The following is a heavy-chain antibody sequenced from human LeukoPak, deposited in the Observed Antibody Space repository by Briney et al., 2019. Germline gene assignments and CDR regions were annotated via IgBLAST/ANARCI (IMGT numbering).Heavy chain of an antibody. D-gene: IGHD3-22*01. CDR1: GYTFTSYC. CDR2: INPSGGST. J-gene: IGHJ4*02. V-gene: IGHV1-46*01. CDR3: ASTYDSSGYYLDY. Sequence: ASVTVSCTASGYTFTSYCMHWVRQAPGQGLEWMGIINPSGGSTSYAQKFQGRVTMTRDTSTSTVYMELSSLRSEDTAVYYCASTYDSSGYYLDYWGQGTLVTVSS.